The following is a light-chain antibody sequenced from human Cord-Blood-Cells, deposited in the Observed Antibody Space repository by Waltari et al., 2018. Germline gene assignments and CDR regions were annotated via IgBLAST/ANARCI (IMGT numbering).Light chain of an antibody. J-gene: IGLJ2*01. CDR1: SSAVGCYNL. CDR3: CSYAGSSTFEV. Sequence: QSALTQPASVSGSPGQSITISCTGTSSAVGCYNLVSWYQQHPGKAPKLMIYEGSKRPSGVSNRVSGSKSGNAASLTISGLQAEDEADYYCCSYAGSSTFEVFGGGTKLTVL. V-gene: IGLV2-23*03. CDR2: EGS.